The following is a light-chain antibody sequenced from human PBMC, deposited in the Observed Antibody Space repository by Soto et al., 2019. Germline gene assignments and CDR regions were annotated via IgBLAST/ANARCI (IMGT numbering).Light chain of an antibody. J-gene: IGKJ1*01. CDR1: QSVGTS. V-gene: IGKV3-11*01. CDR3: QQSSNWPPWT. Sequence: EIVLTQSPATLSLSPGERATFSCKASQSVGTSLAWFQQKPGQAPRLLIYDASVRATGIPARFSGSGSGTDFTLTISRLQPEDIAMYYCQQSSNWPPWTFGRGTRVVI. CDR2: DAS.